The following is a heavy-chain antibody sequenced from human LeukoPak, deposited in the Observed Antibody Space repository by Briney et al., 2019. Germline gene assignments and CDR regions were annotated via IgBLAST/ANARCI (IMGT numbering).Heavy chain of an antibody. Sequence: SETLSLTCTVSGGSISSYYWTWIRQPPGKGLEWIGYIYYSGGTNYNPSLKSRVTISVDTSKNQFSLKLSSVTAADTAVYYCARVEYISSAPLFDYWGHGTLVTVSS. J-gene: IGHJ4*01. D-gene: IGHD6-6*01. V-gene: IGHV4-59*01. CDR3: ARVEYISSAPLFDY. CDR1: GGSISSYY. CDR2: IYYSGGT.